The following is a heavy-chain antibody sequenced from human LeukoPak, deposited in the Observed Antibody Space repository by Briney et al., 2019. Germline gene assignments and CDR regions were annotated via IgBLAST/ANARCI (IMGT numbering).Heavy chain of an antibody. V-gene: IGHV3-23*01. J-gene: IGHJ5*02. CDR2: ISGGGHDT. Sequence: GGSLRLSCAASGFTFSSYWMSWVRQAPGKGLEWVSAISGGGHDTYYADSVKGRFTISRDNSRNTLYLQMSSLRADDTAVYYCAKGVPGYCSSASCLAYWFDPWGQGTLVTVSS. CDR1: GFTFSSYW. D-gene: IGHD2-2*01. CDR3: AKGVPGYCSSASCLAYWFDP.